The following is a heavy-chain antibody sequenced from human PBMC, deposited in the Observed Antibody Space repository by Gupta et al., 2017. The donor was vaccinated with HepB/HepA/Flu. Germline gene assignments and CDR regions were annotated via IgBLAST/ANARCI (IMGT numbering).Heavy chain of an antibody. CDR1: GFGFSNYA. V-gene: IGHV3-23*01. D-gene: IGHD3-16*01. CDR3: AKRELQWGRDAPPPFYFDY. J-gene: IGHJ4*02. CDR2: ITGNGDTT. Sequence: EVQLLESGGDVVQPGGSLRLSCAASGFGFSNYAMSWARPAPGKGLEWVAAITGNGDTTFYADSVKGRFTISRDDAKNTVFLQMNSLGAADTAVYYCAKRELQWGRDAPPPFYFDYWGQGTLVTVSS.